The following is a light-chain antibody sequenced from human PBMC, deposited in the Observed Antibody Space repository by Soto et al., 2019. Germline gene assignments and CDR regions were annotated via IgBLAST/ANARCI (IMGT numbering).Light chain of an antibody. CDR3: QQRSSWPVT. J-gene: IGKJ5*01. CDR1: QSVNSF. V-gene: IGKV3-11*01. CDR2: DAS. Sequence: EIVLTQSPATLSLSPGERATLSCRASQSVNSFLAWYQQKPGQAPRLLIYDASNRATGILARFSGSGSETDFTLTISSLEPEDFAVYYCQQRSSWPVTFGQGTRLEIK.